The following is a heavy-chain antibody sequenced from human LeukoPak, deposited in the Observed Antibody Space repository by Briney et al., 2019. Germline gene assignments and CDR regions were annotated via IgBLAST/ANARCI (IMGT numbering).Heavy chain of an antibody. Sequence: ASVKVSCKASGYTFTGYYMHWVRQAPGQGLEWMGWTNPNSGGTNYAQKFQGRVTMTRDTSISTAYMELSRLRSDDTAVYYCARTTIAAAELLYWGQGTLVTVSS. J-gene: IGHJ4*02. CDR3: ARTTIAAAELLY. D-gene: IGHD6-13*01. V-gene: IGHV1-2*02. CDR1: GYTFTGYY. CDR2: TNPNSGGT.